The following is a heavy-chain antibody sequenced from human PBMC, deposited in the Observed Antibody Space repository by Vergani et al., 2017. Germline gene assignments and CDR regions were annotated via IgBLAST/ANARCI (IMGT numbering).Heavy chain of an antibody. CDR1: GGTFSSYA. CDR2: IIPIFGTA. Sequence: QVQLVQSGAEVKKPGSSVKVSCKASGGTFSSYAISWVRQAPGQGIEWMGGIIPIFGTANYAQKFQGRVTITADESTSTAYMELSSLRSEDTAVYYCARATRHYYDSYWYFDLWGRGTLVTVSS. V-gene: IGHV1-69*01. J-gene: IGHJ2*01. D-gene: IGHD3-22*01. CDR3: ARATRHYYDSYWYFDL.